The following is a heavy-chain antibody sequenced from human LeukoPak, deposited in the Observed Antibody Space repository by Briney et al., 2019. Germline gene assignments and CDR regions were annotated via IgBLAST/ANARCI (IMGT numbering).Heavy chain of an antibody. CDR2: IYTSGST. Sequence: SETLSLTCTVSGGSISSYYWSWIRQPAGKGLEWIGRIYTSGSTNYNPSLKSRVTMSVDTSKNQFSLKLSSVTAADTAVYYCARVSLAAADLNFDYWGQGTLVTVSS. D-gene: IGHD6-13*01. CDR1: GGSISSYY. V-gene: IGHV4-4*07. CDR3: ARVSLAAADLNFDY. J-gene: IGHJ4*02.